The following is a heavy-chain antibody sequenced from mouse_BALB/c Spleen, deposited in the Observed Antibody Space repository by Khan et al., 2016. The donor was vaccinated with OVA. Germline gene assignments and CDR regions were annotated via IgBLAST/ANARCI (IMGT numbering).Heavy chain of an antibody. CDR2: IDPENGET. J-gene: IGHJ3*01. Sequence: VQLQQSGAELVRPGALVKLSCKASGFNIKDYYMHWVKQRPEQGLEWIGWIDPENGETVYDPKFQGKANITADTSSNTAYLQLSSLTSEDTAVYYCASSGYFAWFAYWGQGTLVTVSA. CDR3: ASSGYFAWFAY. CDR1: GFNIKDYY. V-gene: IGHV14-1*02.